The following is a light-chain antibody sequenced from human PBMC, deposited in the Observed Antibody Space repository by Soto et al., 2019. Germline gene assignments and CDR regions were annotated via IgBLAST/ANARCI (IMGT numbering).Light chain of an antibody. J-gene: IGKJ3*01. CDR3: QKYNSYPCT. Sequence: DIQMTQSPSTLSASVGDRVTITCRASQGISSCLAWYQQKPGKAPKLLIYTASSLETGVPSRFSGSGSGTEFTLTISSLQPDDVATYYCQKYNSYPCTFGPGTKVDIK. CDR2: TAS. V-gene: IGKV1-5*03. CDR1: QGISSC.